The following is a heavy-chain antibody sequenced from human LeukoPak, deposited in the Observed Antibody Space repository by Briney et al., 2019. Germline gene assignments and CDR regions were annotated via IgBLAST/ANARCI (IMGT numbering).Heavy chain of an antibody. CDR2: INTNTGNP. J-gene: IGHJ6*02. D-gene: IGHD6-19*01. V-gene: IGHV7-4-1*02. CDR3: ARDGYSSGWYGDYFYYDMDV. CDR1: GYTFTSYA. Sequence: ASVKVSCKASGYTFTSYAMNWVRQAPGQGLEWMGWINTNTGNPTYAQGFTGRFAFSLDTSVSTAYLQISSLKAEDTAVYYCARDGYSSGWYGDYFYYDMDVWGQGTTVTVSS.